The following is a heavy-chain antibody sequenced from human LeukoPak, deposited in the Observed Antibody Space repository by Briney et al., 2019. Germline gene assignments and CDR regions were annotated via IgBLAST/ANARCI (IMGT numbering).Heavy chain of an antibody. D-gene: IGHD2-8*01. CDR1: GLSCSSYG. CDR3: AKVFFMDY. Sequence: PGGALRLSCVASGLSCSSYGMSWVRQAPGKGLEWVSAISVSGGSTNYADSVKGRFTISRDNSKNTLYLQMNSLRVEDTAVYYCAKVFFMDYWGQGTLVTVSS. J-gene: IGHJ4*02. CDR2: ISVSGGST. V-gene: IGHV3-23*01.